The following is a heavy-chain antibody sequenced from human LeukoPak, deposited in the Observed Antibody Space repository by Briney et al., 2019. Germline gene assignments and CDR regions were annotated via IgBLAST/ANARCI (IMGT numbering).Heavy chain of an antibody. CDR1: EYSSTSYW. Sequence: GESLKISCKASEYSSTSYWIGWVRQMPGKGLEWVGNIQPGNPEIRYSPSFQGQVTLSADKSISTAYLQWSSLKASDTAMYYCARRHYYYDRSGFYYYFDTWGQGTQVTVTS. D-gene: IGHD3-22*01. CDR3: ARRHYYYDRSGFYYYFDT. CDR2: IQPGNPEI. J-gene: IGHJ4*02. V-gene: IGHV5-51*01.